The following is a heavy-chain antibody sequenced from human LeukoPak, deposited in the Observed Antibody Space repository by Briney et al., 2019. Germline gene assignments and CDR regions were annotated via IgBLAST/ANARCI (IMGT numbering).Heavy chain of an antibody. J-gene: IGHJ4*02. CDR3: ATVPRFLEWSLSFDY. D-gene: IGHD3-3*01. V-gene: IGHV1-24*01. CDR1: GYTLTELS. Sequence: ASVKVSCKVSGYTLTELSMHWVRQAPGKGLEWMGGFDPEDGETIYAQKFQGRVTMTEDTSTDTAYMELSSLRSEDTAVYYCATVPRFLEWSLSFDYWGQGTLVTVSS. CDR2: FDPEDGET.